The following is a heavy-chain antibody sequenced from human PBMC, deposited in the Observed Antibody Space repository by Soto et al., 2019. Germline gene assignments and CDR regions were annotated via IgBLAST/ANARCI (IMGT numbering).Heavy chain of an antibody. CDR3: ARDRRATEPPRY. D-gene: IGHD4-17*01. CDR2: IWYYLSNK. CDR1: GFTFSSYG. V-gene: IGHV3-33*01. Sequence: PGGSLRLSCAASGFTFSSYGMHWVRQAPVNGLEFVAVIWYYLSNKYYADSVKGRFTISRYNSKNTLYLQMNSLRADDTAVYYCARDRRATEPPRYWGQGTLVTVSS. J-gene: IGHJ4*02.